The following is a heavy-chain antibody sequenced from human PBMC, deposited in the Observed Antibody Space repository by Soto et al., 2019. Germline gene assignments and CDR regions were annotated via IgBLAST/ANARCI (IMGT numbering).Heavy chain of an antibody. V-gene: IGHV3-33*01. J-gene: IGHJ4*02. D-gene: IGHD6-13*01. Sequence: QVQLVESGGGVVQPGRSLRLSCAASGFTFSSYGMHWVRQAPGKGLEWVAVIWYDGSKKYYADSVKGRFTISRDNSKNSLYLQMNSLRVEDTTVYYCARAYSIGWWLFDYWGQGTLVTVS. CDR1: GFTFSSYG. CDR3: ARAYSIGWWLFDY. CDR2: IWYDGSKK.